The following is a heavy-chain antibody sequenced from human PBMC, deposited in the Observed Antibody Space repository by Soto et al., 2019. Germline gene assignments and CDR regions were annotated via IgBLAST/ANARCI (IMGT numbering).Heavy chain of an antibody. Sequence: EVQLLESGGGLVQPGGSLRLCCAASGFTFSSYAMSWVRQAPGKGLEWVSGIGGSGVSTYYADSVKGRFTISRDNSKNTLYLQVDSLRAEDTAVYYCAKDTPEIGVVAATFDYWGQGTLVTVSS. CDR3: AKDTPEIGVVAATFDY. V-gene: IGHV3-23*01. CDR2: IGGSGVST. CDR1: GFTFSSYA. J-gene: IGHJ4*02. D-gene: IGHD2-15*01.